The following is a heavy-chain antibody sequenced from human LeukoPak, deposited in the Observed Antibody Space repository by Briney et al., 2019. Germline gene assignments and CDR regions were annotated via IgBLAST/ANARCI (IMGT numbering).Heavy chain of an antibody. D-gene: IGHD3-16*01. Sequence: SETLSLTCAVYGGSFSGYYWSWIRQPPGKGLEWIGEINHSGSTYYNPSLKSRVTISVDTSRNQFSLNLNSVTAADTAVYYCARHYGPWGQGTLVAVSS. J-gene: IGHJ5*02. CDR1: GGSFSGYY. V-gene: IGHV4-34*01. CDR3: ARHYGP. CDR2: INHSGST.